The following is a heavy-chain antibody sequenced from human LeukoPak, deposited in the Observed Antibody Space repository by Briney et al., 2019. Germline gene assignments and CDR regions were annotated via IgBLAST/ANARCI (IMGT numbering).Heavy chain of an antibody. Sequence: ASVKVSCKASGYTFTRYGISWVRQAPGQGLEWMGWISAYNGNTNYAQKLQGRVTMTTDTSTSTAYMELRSLRSDDTAVYYCARPGYYYDSSGYYYYYFDYWGQGTLVTVSS. CDR1: GYTFTRYG. D-gene: IGHD3-22*01. CDR2: ISAYNGNT. J-gene: IGHJ4*02. V-gene: IGHV1-18*01. CDR3: ARPGYYYDSSGYYYYYFDY.